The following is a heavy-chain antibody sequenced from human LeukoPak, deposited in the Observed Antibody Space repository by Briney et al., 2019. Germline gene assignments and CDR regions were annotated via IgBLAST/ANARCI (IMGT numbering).Heavy chain of an antibody. D-gene: IGHD2-2*02. Sequence: SETLSLTCTVSGGSISSSSYYWGWIRQPRGKGLEWIGSIYYSGSTYYNPSLKSRVTISVDTSKNQLSLKVGSVTAADTAVYYCARDGGYCSSTSCYRDAFDIWGQGTMVTVSS. CDR1: GGSISSSSYY. V-gene: IGHV4-39*07. CDR3: ARDGGYCSSTSCYRDAFDI. CDR2: IYYSGST. J-gene: IGHJ3*02.